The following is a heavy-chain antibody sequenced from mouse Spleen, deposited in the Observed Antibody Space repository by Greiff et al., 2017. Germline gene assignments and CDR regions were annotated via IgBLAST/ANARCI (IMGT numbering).Heavy chain of an antibody. CDR2: INPSSGYT. J-gene: IGHJ4*01. CDR1: GYTFTSYT. D-gene: IGHD2-1*01. V-gene: IGHV1-4*01. CDR3: ARGAQLPYYDAMDY. Sequence: VQLQQSGAELARPGASVKMSCKASGYTFTSYTMHWVKQRPGQGLEWIGYINPSSGYTKYNQKFKDKATLTADKSSSTAYMQLSSLTSEDSAVYYCARGAQLPYYDAMDYWGQGTSVTVSS.